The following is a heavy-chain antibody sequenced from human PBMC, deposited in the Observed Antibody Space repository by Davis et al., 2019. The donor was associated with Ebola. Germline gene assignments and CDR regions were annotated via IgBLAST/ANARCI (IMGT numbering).Heavy chain of an antibody. V-gene: IGHV3-23*01. CDR2: ISGSGGST. CDR1: GFTFSSYA. J-gene: IGHJ4*02. CDR3: AKGPSIWSSDPPLH. D-gene: IGHD3-3*01. Sequence: GESLKISCAASGFTFSSYAMSWVRQAPGKGLEWVSAISGSGGSTYYADSVKGRFTISRDNSKNTLYLQMNSLRAEDTAVYYCAKGPSIWSSDPPLHWGQGTLVTVSS.